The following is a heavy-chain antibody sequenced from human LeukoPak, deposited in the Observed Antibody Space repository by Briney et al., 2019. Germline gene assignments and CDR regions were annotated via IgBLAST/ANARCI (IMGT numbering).Heavy chain of an antibody. V-gene: IGHV4-59*01. Sequence: SETLSLTRTLSRGSITGYYWGSIPLPPGKRLEWIGYISYSGSSTYIPSLKSLVTILVDTSKNQCSLKLSSVTAADTAVYYCVRITQGTIDYWGRGTLVTVSS. CDR1: RGSITGYY. CDR3: VRITQGTIDY. CDR2: ISYSGSS. D-gene: IGHD3-10*01. J-gene: IGHJ4*02.